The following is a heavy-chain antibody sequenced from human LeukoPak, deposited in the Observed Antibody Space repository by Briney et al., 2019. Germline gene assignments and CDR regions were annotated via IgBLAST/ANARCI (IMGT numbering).Heavy chain of an antibody. CDR3: ARDRLAYCSSTSCYNDY. J-gene: IGHJ4*02. CDR1: GFPFDDYG. Sequence: GGXXSLSCAASGFPFDDYGMSWVRQAPGKGLEWVSGINWNGGSTGYADSVKGRFTISRDNAKNSLYLQMNSLRAEDTALYYCARDRLAYCSSTSCYNDYWGQGTLVTVSS. V-gene: IGHV3-20*04. CDR2: INWNGGST. D-gene: IGHD2-2*02.